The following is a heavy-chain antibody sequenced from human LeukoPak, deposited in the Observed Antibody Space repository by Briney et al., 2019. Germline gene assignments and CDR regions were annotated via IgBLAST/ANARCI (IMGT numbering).Heavy chain of an antibody. J-gene: IGHJ4*02. D-gene: IGHD4-17*01. V-gene: IGHV3-53*01. Sequence: PGGSLRLSCAASGFTVSSNYMSWVRQAPGKGLEWVSVIYSGGSTYYADSVTGRFTISRDNSKNTLYLQMNSLRAEDTAVYYCARGGYGDPYYFDYWGQGTLVTVSS. CDR1: GFTVSSNY. CDR2: IYSGGST. CDR3: ARGGYGDPYYFDY.